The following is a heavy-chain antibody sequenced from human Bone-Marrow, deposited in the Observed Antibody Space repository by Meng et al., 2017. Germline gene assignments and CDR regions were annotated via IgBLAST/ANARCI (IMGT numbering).Heavy chain of an antibody. Sequence: GGSLRLSCAASGFTFSSYAMHWVRQAPGKGLGWVAVIAYDGSNKYYADSVKGRFTISRDNSKNTLYLQMNSLRAEDTAVYYCARDLRIVGATVLGYWGQGTLVNVSS. J-gene: IGHJ4*02. V-gene: IGHV3-30*04. D-gene: IGHD1-26*01. CDR2: IAYDGSNK. CDR1: GFTFSSYA. CDR3: ARDLRIVGATVLGY.